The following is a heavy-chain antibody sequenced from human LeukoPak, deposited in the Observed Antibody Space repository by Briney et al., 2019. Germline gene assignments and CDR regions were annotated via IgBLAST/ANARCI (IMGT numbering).Heavy chain of an antibody. CDR1: GHTFTTYY. CDR3: ARVGYYDFWSGYLYPIFGAFDI. Sequence: GASVKVSCKASGHTFTTYYVHLVRQAPGQGLEWMGWISAYNGNTNYAQKLQGRVTMTTDTSTSTAYMELRSLRSDDTAVYYCARVGYYDFWSGYLYPIFGAFDIWGQGTMVTVSS. CDR2: ISAYNGNT. J-gene: IGHJ3*02. V-gene: IGHV1-18*04. D-gene: IGHD3-3*01.